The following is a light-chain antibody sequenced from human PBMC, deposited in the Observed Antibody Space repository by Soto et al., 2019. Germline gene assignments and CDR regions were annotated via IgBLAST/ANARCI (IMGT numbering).Light chain of an antibody. CDR1: QSISYR. J-gene: IGKJ4*01. Sequence: DIQMTQSPSTLSASVGDRVTITCRASQSISYRLAWYQQKAGKAPKVLIYDVSSLESGVPSRFSGSGSGTEFTLAISSLQPEDFATYYCQQRSNWLTFGGGTKVDIK. CDR2: DVS. CDR3: QQRSNWLT. V-gene: IGKV1-5*01.